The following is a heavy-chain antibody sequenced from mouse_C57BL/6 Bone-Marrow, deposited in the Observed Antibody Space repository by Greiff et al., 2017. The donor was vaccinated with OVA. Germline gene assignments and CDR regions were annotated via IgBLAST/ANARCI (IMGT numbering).Heavy chain of an antibody. CDR1: GYTFTSYW. J-gene: IGHJ4*01. V-gene: IGHV1-50*01. CDR3: ARDYGNYYAMDY. CDR2: IDPSDSYT. D-gene: IGHD2-1*01. Sequence: QVQLKQPGAELVKPGASVKLSCKASGYTFTSYWMQWVKQRPGQGLEWIGEIDPSDSYTNYNQKFKGKATLTVDTSSSTAYMQLSSLTSEDSAVYYCARDYGNYYAMDYWGQGTSVTVSS.